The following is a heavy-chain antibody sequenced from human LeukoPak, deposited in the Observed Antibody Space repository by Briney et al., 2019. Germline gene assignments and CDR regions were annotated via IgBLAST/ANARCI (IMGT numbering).Heavy chain of an antibody. V-gene: IGHV4-59*08. CDR1: GFTFSSYA. D-gene: IGHD3-22*01. J-gene: IGHJ4*02. CDR2: IYYSGYT. CDR3: AREDYYNSGGYYLDY. Sequence: GSLRLSCAASGFTFSSYAMSWVRQAPGKGLKWIGNIYYSGYTTYSPSLRSRVTISVDTSKNQFSLKLSSVTAADTVVYFCAREDYYNSGGYYLDYWGQGTLVTVSS.